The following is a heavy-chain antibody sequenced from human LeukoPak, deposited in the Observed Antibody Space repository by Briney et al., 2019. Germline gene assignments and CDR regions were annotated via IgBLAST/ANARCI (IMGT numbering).Heavy chain of an antibody. CDR3: ARKPGTSSALYYFDY. D-gene: IGHD3-22*01. V-gene: IGHV1-18*01. CDR2: ISACNGNT. J-gene: IGHJ4*02. CDR1: GYIFSSYG. Sequence: ASVKVSCKASGYIFSSYGITWVRQAPGQGLEWMGWISACNGNTNYAQRLQGRVTMTTDTSTNTAYMELTSLKSDDTAVYYCARKPGTSSALYYFDYWGQGTLVTVSS.